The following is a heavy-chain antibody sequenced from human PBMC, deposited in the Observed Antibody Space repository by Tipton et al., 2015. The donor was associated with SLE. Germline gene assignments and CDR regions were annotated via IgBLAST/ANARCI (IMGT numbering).Heavy chain of an antibody. CDR2: IYHSGNT. J-gene: IGHJ4*02. CDR1: GYSISRGHH. CDR3: ARALGFYSDSTIYFAFDD. Sequence: TLSLTCVVSGYSISRGHHWGWIRQTPAKGLEWIGSIYHSGNTHYHPSLTSRVSISVDTSKNQFSLKLYSVTAADTAVYYCARALGFYSDSTIYFAFDDWGQGTLVTVSS. D-gene: IGHD3-22*01. V-gene: IGHV4-38-2*01.